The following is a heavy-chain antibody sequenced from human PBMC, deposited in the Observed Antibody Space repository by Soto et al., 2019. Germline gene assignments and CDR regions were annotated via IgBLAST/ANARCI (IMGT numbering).Heavy chain of an antibody. V-gene: IGHV4-39*01. J-gene: IGHJ5*02. CDR3: AGPGDCSGGTCHENWFDP. D-gene: IGHD2-15*01. CDR1: GGSITSSTFS. Sequence: QLQLQESGPGLLKPSETLSLTCTVSGGSITSSTFSWGWIRQPPGKGLEWLGSIYYSGSTYYNPSLKCRVTLSVDTSKNQLSLKLKSVTAADTAVYYCAGPGDCSGGTCHENWFDPWGQGSLVTVSS. CDR2: IYYSGST.